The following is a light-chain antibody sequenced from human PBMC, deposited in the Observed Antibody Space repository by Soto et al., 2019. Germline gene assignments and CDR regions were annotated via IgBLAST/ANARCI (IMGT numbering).Light chain of an antibody. CDR3: QQYGSSPQT. CDR2: GAS. J-gene: IGKJ5*01. CDR1: QSVSSSY. V-gene: IGKV3-20*01. Sequence: EMVLTQSPGTLSLSPGERATLSCRASQSVSSSYLAWYQQKPGQAPRLLIYGASSRATGIPDRFSGSGSGTDFTLTISRLEPEDFAVYYCQQYGSSPQTFGQGTRLENK.